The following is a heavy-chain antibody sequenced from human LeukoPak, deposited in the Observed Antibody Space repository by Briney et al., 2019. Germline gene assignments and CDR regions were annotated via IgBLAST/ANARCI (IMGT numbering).Heavy chain of an antibody. V-gene: IGHV4-61*02. CDR3: AGIRGYYDSSGYYIAEYLQH. J-gene: IGHJ1*01. CDR1: GGSIGSGSYY. D-gene: IGHD3-22*01. Sequence: SVTLSLTCTVSGGSIGSGSYYWSWIRQPAGKGLEWIGRISSSGITNYDPSLKSRVTISVDTSKNQFSLKLSSVTAADTAVYYCAGIRGYYDSSGYYIAEYLQHWGQGTLVTVSS. CDR2: ISSSGIT.